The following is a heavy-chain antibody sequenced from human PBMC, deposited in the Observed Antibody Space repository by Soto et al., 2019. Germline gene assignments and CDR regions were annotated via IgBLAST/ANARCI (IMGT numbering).Heavy chain of an antibody. V-gene: IGHV4-31*03. D-gene: IGHD6-19*01. J-gene: IGHJ4*02. CDR2: IYYSGST. CDR3: AREDSSGWYY. CDR1: GGSISSGGYY. Sequence: PSETLSLTCTVSGGSISSGGYYWSWIRQHPGKGLEWIGYIYYSGSTYYNPSLKSRVTISVDTSKNQFSLKLSSVTAADTAVYYCAREDSSGWYYWGQGTLVTVSS.